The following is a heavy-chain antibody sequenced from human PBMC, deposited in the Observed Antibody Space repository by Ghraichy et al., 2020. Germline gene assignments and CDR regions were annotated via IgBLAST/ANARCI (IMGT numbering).Heavy chain of an antibody. CDR2: IWYDGSNK. CDR3: ARESMGGIAATGTVDY. CDR1: GFTFSNYG. D-gene: IGHD6-13*01. V-gene: IGHV3-33*01. J-gene: IGHJ4*02. Sequence: GGSLRLSCAASGFTFSNYGMHWVRQAPGKGLEWVAVIWYDGSNKYYADSVKGRFTISRDNSKNTLYLQMNSLRAEDTAVYYCARESMGGIAATGTVDYWGQGTLVTVSS.